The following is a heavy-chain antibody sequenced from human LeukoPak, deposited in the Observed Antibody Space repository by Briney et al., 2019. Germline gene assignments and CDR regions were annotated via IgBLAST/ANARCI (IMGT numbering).Heavy chain of an antibody. J-gene: IGHJ4*02. V-gene: IGHV3-30*18. CDR3: AKERFTIFGVVKGNYFDY. Sequence: GGSLRLSCAASGFTFSSYGMHWVRQAPGKGLEWVAVISYDGSNKYYADSVKGRFTISGDNSKNTLYLQMNSLRAEDTAVYYCAKERFTIFGVVKGNYFDYWGQGTLVTVSS. CDR2: ISYDGSNK. D-gene: IGHD3-3*01. CDR1: GFTFSSYG.